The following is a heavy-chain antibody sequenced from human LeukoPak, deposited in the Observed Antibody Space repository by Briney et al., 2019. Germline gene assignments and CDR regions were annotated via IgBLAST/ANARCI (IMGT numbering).Heavy chain of an antibody. CDR2: MNPNSGNT. CDR3: ARGRRRGGNSKFDY. J-gene: IGHJ4*02. CDR1: GYTFTSYD. Sequence: ASVKVSCKASGYTFTSYDINWVRQATGQGLEWMGWMNPNSGNTGYAQKFQGRVTMTRNTSISTAYMELSSLRSEGTAVYYCARGRRRGGNSKFDYWGQGTLVTVFS. V-gene: IGHV1-8*01. D-gene: IGHD2-21*02.